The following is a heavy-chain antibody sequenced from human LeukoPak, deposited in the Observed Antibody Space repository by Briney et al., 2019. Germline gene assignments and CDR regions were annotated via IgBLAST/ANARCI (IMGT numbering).Heavy chain of an antibody. J-gene: IGHJ5*02. CDR3: ARSITIFGVVIPLYNWFDP. V-gene: IGHV1-69*05. Sequence: SVKVSCKASGGTFSSYAISWVRQAPGQGLEWMGGIIPIFGTANYAQKLQGRVTMTTDTSTSTAYMELRSLRSDDTAVYYCARSITIFGVVIPLYNWFDPWGQGTLVTVSS. CDR1: GGTFSSYA. CDR2: IIPIFGTA. D-gene: IGHD3-3*01.